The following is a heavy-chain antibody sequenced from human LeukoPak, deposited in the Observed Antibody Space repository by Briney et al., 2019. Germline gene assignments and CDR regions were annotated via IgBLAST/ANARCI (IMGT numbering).Heavy chain of an antibody. CDR3: AREASTVTSRALDY. CDR2: SYTSGNT. V-gene: IGHV4-61*02. J-gene: IGHJ4*02. Sequence: ASETLSLTCTVSGGAVSSGSYYWSWIRQPAGKGLEWIGRSYTSGNTNYNPSLETRVTMSLDTSKNQFSLKLTTVTAADTAVYYCAREASTVTSRALDYWGQGTLVTVSS. D-gene: IGHD4-11*01. CDR1: GGAVSSGSYY.